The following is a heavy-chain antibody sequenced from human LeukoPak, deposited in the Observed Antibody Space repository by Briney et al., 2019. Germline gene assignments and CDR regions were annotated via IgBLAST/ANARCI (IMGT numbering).Heavy chain of an antibody. CDR2: ISAYNGNT. J-gene: IGHJ4*02. CDR3: ARASITMIRGVFDY. V-gene: IGHV1-18*01. D-gene: IGHD3-10*01. CDR1: GYTFTSYG. Sequence: GASVKVSCKASGYTFTSYGISWVRQAPGQGLEWMGWISAYNGNTNYAQKLQGRVTMTTDTSTSTAYMELSRLRSDDTAVYYCARASITMIRGVFDYWGQGTLVTVSS.